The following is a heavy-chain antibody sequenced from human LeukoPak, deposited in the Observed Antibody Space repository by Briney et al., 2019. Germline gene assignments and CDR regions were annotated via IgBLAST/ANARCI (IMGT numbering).Heavy chain of an antibody. V-gene: IGHV4-34*01. D-gene: IGHD6-13*01. CDR1: GGSFSGYY. CDR3: ARGFTSAAAGTSSLGC. J-gene: IGHJ4*02. Sequence: SETLSLTCAVYGGSFSGYYWSWIRQPPGKGLEWIGEINHSGSTNYNPSLKSRVTISVDTSKNQFSLKLSSVTAADTAVYYCARGFTSAAAGTSSLGCWGQGTLVTVSS. CDR2: INHSGST.